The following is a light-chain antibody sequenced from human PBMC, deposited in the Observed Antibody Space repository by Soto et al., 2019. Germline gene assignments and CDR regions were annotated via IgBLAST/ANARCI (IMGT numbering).Light chain of an antibody. CDR1: SGSIANNY. Sequence: LTQPASVSGSPGQSITISCTRSSGSIANNYMQWYQQRPGSAPTTVIFENNQRPSGVPDRFSGSTDGSSNSASLTISGLQTEDEADYYCQSYDSSFVVFGGGTKLTVL. J-gene: IGLJ2*01. CDR3: QSYDSSFVV. V-gene: IGLV6-57*03. CDR2: ENN.